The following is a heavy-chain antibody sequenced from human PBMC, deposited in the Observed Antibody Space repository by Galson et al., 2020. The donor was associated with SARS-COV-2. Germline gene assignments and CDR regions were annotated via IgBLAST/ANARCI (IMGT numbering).Heavy chain of an antibody. Sequence: GGSLRLSCAASGFPFSSYWMHWVRQAPGKGLVWVSRIYSKGSSTSYADPVKGRFTISGDDAKNTLYLHMRSLRAEDTAVYYCARGDMRNDYFDYWGQGTLVTVSS. V-gene: IGHV3-74*01. J-gene: IGHJ4*02. CDR3: ARGDMRNDYFDY. D-gene: IGHD3-16*01. CDR1: GFPFSSYW. CDR2: IYSKGSST.